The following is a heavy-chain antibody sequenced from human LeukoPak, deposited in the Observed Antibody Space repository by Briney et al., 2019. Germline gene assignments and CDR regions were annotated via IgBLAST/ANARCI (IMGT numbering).Heavy chain of an antibody. D-gene: IGHD4-23*01. CDR3: ARPKRDDVGNSFYYYGMDV. Sequence: SETLSLTCTVSGGSISPYYWNWIRQPPGKGLEWIGYIYYSGSTNYNPSLRSRVTISIDTSKNQFSLKLSSVIAADTAVYYCARPKRDDVGNSFYYYGMDVWGQGTTVTVSS. CDR2: IYYSGST. CDR1: GGSISPYY. J-gene: IGHJ6*02. V-gene: IGHV4-59*01.